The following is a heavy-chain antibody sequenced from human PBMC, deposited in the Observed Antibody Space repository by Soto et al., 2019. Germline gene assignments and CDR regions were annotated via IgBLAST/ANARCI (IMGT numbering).Heavy chain of an antibody. Sequence: GESLKISCKASGYSFTIYWISWVRQMPGKGLEWMGRIDPSDSYTNYSPSFQGHVTISADKSISTAYLQWSSLKASDTAMYYCARTSMQSRGYSYGHGGMDVWGQGTTVTVSS. D-gene: IGHD5-18*01. CDR2: IDPSDSYT. CDR3: ARTSMQSRGYSYGHGGMDV. J-gene: IGHJ6*02. CDR1: GYSFTIYW. V-gene: IGHV5-10-1*01.